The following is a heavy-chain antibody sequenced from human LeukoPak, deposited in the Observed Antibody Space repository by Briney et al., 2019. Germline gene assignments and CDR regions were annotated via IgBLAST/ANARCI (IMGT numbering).Heavy chain of an antibody. V-gene: IGHV1-69*04. Sequence: ASVKVSCKASGGTFSSYAISWVRQAPGQGLEWMGRIIPILGIANYAQKLQGRVTITADKSTSTAYMELSSLRSEDTAVYYCARDQLNYDFWSGYSRAPSEDYFDYWGQGTLVTVSS. CDR1: GGTFSSYA. CDR2: IIPILGIA. D-gene: IGHD3-3*01. CDR3: ARDQLNYDFWSGYSRAPSEDYFDY. J-gene: IGHJ4*02.